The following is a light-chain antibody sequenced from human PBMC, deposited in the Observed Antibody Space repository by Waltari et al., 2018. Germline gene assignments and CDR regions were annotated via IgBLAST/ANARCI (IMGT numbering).Light chain of an antibody. Sequence: EVVLTQSPGTLSLSPGERATLSCRASQSIGRTLTWYQQKPGQSPRLLMYGASIRAAGIPDRFSGSGSGTDFILTITRLEPEDFAVYYCQNYERLPVTFGQGTKVGIK. V-gene: IGKV3-20*01. CDR2: GAS. J-gene: IGKJ1*01. CDR3: QNYERLPVT. CDR1: QSIGRT.